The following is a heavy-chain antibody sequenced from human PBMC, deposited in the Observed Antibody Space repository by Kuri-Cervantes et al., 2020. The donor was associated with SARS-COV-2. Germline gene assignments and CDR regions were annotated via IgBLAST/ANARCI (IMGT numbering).Heavy chain of an antibody. CDR3: AQDVQYCTRTSCSHYDYYGMDV. V-gene: IGHV3-30*18. D-gene: IGHD2-2*01. CDR1: DYTFTNYG. Sequence: GGSLRLSCAASDYTFTNYGMHWVRQAPGKGLEWVAVISFDGSKRYFGDSVKGRFTISRDNSNNTLYLQMSSLRPEDTAVYYCAQDVQYCTRTSCSHYDYYGMDVWGQGTTVTVSS. CDR2: ISFDGSKR. J-gene: IGHJ6*02.